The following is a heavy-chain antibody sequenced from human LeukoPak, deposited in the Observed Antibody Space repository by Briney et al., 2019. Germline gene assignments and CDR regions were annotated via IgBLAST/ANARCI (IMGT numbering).Heavy chain of an antibody. D-gene: IGHD6-13*01. CDR1: GGTFSSYA. CDR3: ARWGYSSSWYDYYMDV. CDR2: IIPIFGTA. Sequence: SVKVSFKSSGGTFSSYAISWVRQAPGQGLEWMGGIIPIFGTANYAQKFQGRVTITTDESTHTAYMELSSLRSEDTAVYYCARWGYSSSWYDYYMDVWGKGTTVTVSS. J-gene: IGHJ6*03. V-gene: IGHV1-69*05.